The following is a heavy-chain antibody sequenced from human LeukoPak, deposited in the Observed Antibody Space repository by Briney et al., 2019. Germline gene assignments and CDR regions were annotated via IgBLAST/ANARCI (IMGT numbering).Heavy chain of an antibody. CDR2: IYYSGST. D-gene: IGHD3-3*01. Sequence: SETLSLTCTVSGGSISSGGYYWSWIRQHPGKGLEWIGYIYYSGSTYYYPSLKSRVTISVDTSKNQFSLKLSSVTAADTAVYYCARAPAPISWDFWSGYKYYYGMDVWGQGTTVTVSS. CDR1: GGSISSGGYY. J-gene: IGHJ6*02. V-gene: IGHV4-31*03. CDR3: ARAPAPISWDFWSGYKYYYGMDV.